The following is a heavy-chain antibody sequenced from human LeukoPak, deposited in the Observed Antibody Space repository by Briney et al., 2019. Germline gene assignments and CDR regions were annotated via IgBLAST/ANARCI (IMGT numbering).Heavy chain of an antibody. J-gene: IGHJ4*02. V-gene: IGHV4-39*07. CDR2: IYYSGST. CDR1: GGSISSSSYY. D-gene: IGHD3-22*01. CDR3: ARKAPYYSDSSGPLGTYYFDY. Sequence: SETPSFTCTVSGGSISSSSYYWGWIRQPPGKGLEWIGSIYYSGSTYYNPSLKSRVTISVDTSKNQFSLKLSSVTAADTAVYYCARKAPYYSDSSGPLGTYYFDYWGQGTLVTVSS.